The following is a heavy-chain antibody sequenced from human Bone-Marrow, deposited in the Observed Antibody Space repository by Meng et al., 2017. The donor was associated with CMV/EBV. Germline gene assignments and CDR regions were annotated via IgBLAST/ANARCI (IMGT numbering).Heavy chain of an antibody. J-gene: IGHJ5*02. D-gene: IGHD2-2*01. V-gene: IGHV1-46*01. CDR3: ARDCRDQLPQSDNWFDP. Sequence: ASVKVSCKASGYTFTSYYMHWVRQAPGQGLEWMGKINPSGGSTSYAQKFQGRVTMTRDTSTSTVYMELSSLRSEDTAVYYCARDCRDQLPQSDNWFDPWGQGTLVTVSS. CDR1: GYTFTSYY. CDR2: INPSGGST.